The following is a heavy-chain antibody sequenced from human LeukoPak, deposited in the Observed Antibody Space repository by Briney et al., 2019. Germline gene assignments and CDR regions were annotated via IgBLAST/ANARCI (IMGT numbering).Heavy chain of an antibody. CDR3: ARVYFRTAAAAPDAFDI. D-gene: IGHD6-13*01. Sequence: PSETLSLTCTVSGGSISSYYWSWIRQPPGKGLEWIGYIYYSGSTNYNPSLKSRVTISVDTSKNQFSLKLSSVTAADTAVYYCARVYFRTAAAAPDAFDIWGQGTMVTVSS. V-gene: IGHV4-59*12. CDR2: IYYSGST. J-gene: IGHJ3*02. CDR1: GGSISSYY.